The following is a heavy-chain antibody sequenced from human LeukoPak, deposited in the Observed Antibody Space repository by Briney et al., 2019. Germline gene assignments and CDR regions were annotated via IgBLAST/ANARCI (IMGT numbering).Heavy chain of an antibody. J-gene: IGHJ6*03. CDR3: ARLTELFGEYYYYYYMDV. CDR1: GGSISSSSYY. Sequence: SETLSLTCTVSGGSISSSSYYWGWIRQPPGKGLEWIGSIYYSGSTNYNPSLKSRVTISVDTSKNQFSLKLSSVTAADTAVYYCARLTELFGEYYYYYYMDVWGKGTTVTVSS. CDR2: IYYSGST. V-gene: IGHV4-39*07. D-gene: IGHD3-10*02.